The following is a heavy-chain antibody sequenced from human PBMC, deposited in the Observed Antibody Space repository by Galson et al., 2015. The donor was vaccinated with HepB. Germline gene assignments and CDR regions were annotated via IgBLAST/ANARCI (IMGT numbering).Heavy chain of an antibody. J-gene: IGHJ6*02. CDR3: ARTDFWSGYLYGMDV. V-gene: IGHV3-11*06. Sequence: SLRLSCAASGFTFSDYYMSWIRQAPGKGLEWVSYISSSGTYTNYADSVKGRFTISRDNANNSLYLQMNSLRAEDTAPYYCARTDFWSGYLYGMDVWGQGTTVTVSS. CDR2: ISSSGTYT. D-gene: IGHD3-3*01. CDR1: GFTFSDYY.